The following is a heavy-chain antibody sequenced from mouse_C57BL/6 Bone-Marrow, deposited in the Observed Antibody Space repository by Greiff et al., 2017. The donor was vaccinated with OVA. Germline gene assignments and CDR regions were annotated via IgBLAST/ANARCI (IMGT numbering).Heavy chain of an antibody. CDR1: GYTFTSYW. Sequence: QVQLQQPGAELVRPGSSVKLSCKASGYTFTSYWMDWVKQRPGHGLEWIGNIYPSDSETHYNQKFKDKATLTVDTSSSTAYMQLSSLTSEDSAVYYCASQDYGSSPYGYFDVWGTGTTVTVSS. J-gene: IGHJ1*03. D-gene: IGHD1-1*01. V-gene: IGHV1-61*01. CDR2: IYPSDSET. CDR3: ASQDYGSSPYGYFDV.